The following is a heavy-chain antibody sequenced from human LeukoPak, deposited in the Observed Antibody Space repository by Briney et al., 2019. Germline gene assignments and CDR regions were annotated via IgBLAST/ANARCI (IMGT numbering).Heavy chain of an antibody. V-gene: IGHV1-69*05. D-gene: IGHD6-25*01. Sequence: GASVKVSCKASGGTFSSYAISWVRQAPGQGLEWMGRIIPIFGTANYAQRFQGRVTITTDESTSTAYMELSSLRSEDTAVYYCARAGLGQRLMPGHNWFDPWGQGTLVTVSS. CDR2: IIPIFGTA. CDR3: ARAGLGQRLMPGHNWFDP. J-gene: IGHJ5*02. CDR1: GGTFSSYA.